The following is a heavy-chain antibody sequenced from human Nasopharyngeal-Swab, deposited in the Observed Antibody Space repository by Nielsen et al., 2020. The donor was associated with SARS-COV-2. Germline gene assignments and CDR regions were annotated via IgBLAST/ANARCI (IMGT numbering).Heavy chain of an antibody. V-gene: IGHV1-46*01. D-gene: IGHD2-2*01. CDR3: ARDIVVVPAARGSWFDP. J-gene: IGHJ5*02. Sequence: ASVKVSCKASGYTFTSYYMHWVRQAPGQGLEWMGIINPSGGSTSYAQKFQGRVTMTRDTSTSTVYMELSSLRSVDTAVYYCARDIVVVPAARGSWFDPWGQGTLVTVSS. CDR1: GYTFTSYY. CDR2: INPSGGST.